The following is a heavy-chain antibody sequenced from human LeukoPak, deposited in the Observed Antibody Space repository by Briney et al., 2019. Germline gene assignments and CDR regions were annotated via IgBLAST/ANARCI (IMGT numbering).Heavy chain of an antibody. CDR1: GFTFDDYA. V-gene: IGHV3-49*04. Sequence: GGSLRLSCTVSGFTFDDYALSWVRQAPGKGLEWVGFIRSKVHGGTTEYAAPVKGRFTISRDDPNSIAYLHMNSLKTEDTGVYYCIRDLGWDLSEQASDSWGQGTLVTVSS. CDR3: IRDLGWDLSEQASDS. D-gene: IGHD1-26*01. CDR2: IRSKVHGGTT. J-gene: IGHJ4*02.